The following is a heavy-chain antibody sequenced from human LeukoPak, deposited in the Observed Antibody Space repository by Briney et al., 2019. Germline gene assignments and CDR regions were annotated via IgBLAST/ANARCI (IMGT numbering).Heavy chain of an antibody. CDR1: GGTLSSYT. CDR3: ARGSTSSYYLDY. V-gene: IGHV1-69*02. Sequence: SVKVSCKASGGTLSSYTISWVRQAPGQGLEWMGRIIPILGIANYAQKFQGRVTITADKSTSTAYMELSSLRSEDTAVYYCARGSTSSYYLDYWGQGTLVTVSS. CDR2: IIPILGIA. J-gene: IGHJ4*02. D-gene: IGHD2-2*01.